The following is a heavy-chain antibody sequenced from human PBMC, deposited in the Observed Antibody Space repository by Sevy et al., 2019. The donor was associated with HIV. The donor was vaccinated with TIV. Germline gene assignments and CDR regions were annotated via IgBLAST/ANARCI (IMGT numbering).Heavy chain of an antibody. CDR2: IYYSGST. CDR1: GGSISSYY. J-gene: IGHJ5*02. V-gene: IGHV4-59*01. D-gene: IGHD2-2*01. Sequence: SETLSLTCTVSGGSISSYYWSWIRQPPGKGLEWIGYIYYSGSTNYNPTLKSRVTISVDTSKNQFSLKLSSVTAADTAVYSCARVKGYCSSTSCYRVWFDPWGQGTLVTVSS. CDR3: ARVKGYCSSTSCYRVWFDP.